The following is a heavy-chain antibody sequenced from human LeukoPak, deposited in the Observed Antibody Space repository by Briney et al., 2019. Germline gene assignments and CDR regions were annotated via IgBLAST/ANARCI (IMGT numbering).Heavy chain of an antibody. CDR3: ARDYGDYYYYMDV. D-gene: IGHD4-17*01. Sequence: GGSLRLSCAASGFTFSSYWMSWVRQAPGKGLEWVANIKQDGSEKYYVDSVKGRFTISRDNAENSLYLQMNSLRAEDTAVYYCARDYGDYYYYMDVWGKGTTVTVSS. V-gene: IGHV3-7*01. J-gene: IGHJ6*03. CDR1: GFTFSSYW. CDR2: IKQDGSEK.